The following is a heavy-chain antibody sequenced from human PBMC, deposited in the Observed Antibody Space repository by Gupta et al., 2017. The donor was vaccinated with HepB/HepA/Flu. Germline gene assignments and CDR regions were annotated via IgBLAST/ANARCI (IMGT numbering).Heavy chain of an antibody. CDR1: GDSVSRNSAA. CDR3: AREGTGLSD. J-gene: IGHJ4*02. V-gene: IGHV6-1*01. CDR2: TYYRSEWYN. Sequence: QVQLQQSGPGLVKPSQTLSLTCAISGDSVSRNSAAWHWIRQSPSRGLEWLGRTYYRSEWYNDYAVSVKSRITISADTSKNQFSLQVNSVTPEDAAVYFCAREGTGLSDWGQGTLVTVSS. D-gene: IGHD3-10*01.